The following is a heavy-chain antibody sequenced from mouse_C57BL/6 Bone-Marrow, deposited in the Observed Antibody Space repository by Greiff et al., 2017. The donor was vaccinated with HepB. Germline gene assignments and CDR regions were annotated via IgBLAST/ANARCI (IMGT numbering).Heavy chain of an antibody. CDR3: ARLWRLEDAMDY. CDR1: GYTFTDYY. J-gene: IGHJ4*01. V-gene: IGHV1-76*01. Sequence: QVQLKESGAELVRPGASVKLSCKASGYTFTDYYINWVKQRPGQGLEWIARIYPGSGNTYYNEKFKGKATLTAEKSSNTAYMQLSSLTSEDSAVYFCARLWRLEDAMDYWGKGTSGTVSS. D-gene: IGHD2-2*01. CDR2: IYPGSGNT.